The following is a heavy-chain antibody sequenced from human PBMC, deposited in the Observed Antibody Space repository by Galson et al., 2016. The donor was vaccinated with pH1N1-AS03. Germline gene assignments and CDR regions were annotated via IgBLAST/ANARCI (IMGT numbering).Heavy chain of an antibody. V-gene: IGHV2-5*02. Sequence: PALVKPTQTLTLTCAFSGFSLATSGVGVGWIRQPPGKALEWLALIHWDDDKLYNPSLKSRLTVTKDTSKNLVVLTLTDMDPVDTATYFCTRSRSYHTNLYDFDYWGQGTVVTVSS. J-gene: IGHJ4*02. CDR3: TRSRSYHTNLYDFDY. CDR1: GFSLATSGVG. D-gene: IGHD3-3*01. CDR2: IHWDDDK.